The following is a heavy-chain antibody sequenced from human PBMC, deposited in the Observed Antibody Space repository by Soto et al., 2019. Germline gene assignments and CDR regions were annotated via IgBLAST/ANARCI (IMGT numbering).Heavy chain of an antibody. V-gene: IGHV3-30-3*01. J-gene: IGHJ2*01. CDR3: ARTRGYCISTSCYRHYWYFDL. D-gene: IGHD2-2*01. CDR1: GFTFSSYT. CDR2: VSYDGSNK. Sequence: QVQLVESGGGVVQPGRSLRLSCAASGFTFSSYTMHWVRQAPGKGLEWVAFVSYDGSNKYYAESVQGRFSISRDNSKNTLYLQMNSLRVEDTAVYYCARTRGYCISTSCYRHYWYFDLWGRGTLVSVSS.